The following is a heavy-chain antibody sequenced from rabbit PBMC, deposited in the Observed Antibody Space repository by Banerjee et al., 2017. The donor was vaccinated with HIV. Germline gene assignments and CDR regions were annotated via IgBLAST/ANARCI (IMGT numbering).Heavy chain of an antibody. D-gene: IGHD6-1*01. V-gene: IGHV1S45*01. Sequence: QEQLKESGGDLVKPGASLTLTCTASGFTLSSYWICWVRQAPGKGLEWIACIDIGNGNTWYMSWVNGRFTISKTSSTTVTLQMTSLTAADTATYFCARDAAYGYVDLWGPGTLVTVS. CDR2: IDIGNGNT. CDR1: GFTLSSYW. J-gene: IGHJ4*01. CDR3: ARDAAYGYVDL.